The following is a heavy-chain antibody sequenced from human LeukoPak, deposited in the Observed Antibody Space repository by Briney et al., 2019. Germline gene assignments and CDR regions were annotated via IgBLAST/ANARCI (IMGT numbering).Heavy chain of an antibody. J-gene: IGHJ4*02. Sequence: SETLSLTCSVSGATMYDNYWSWIRQPPGKGLEWLGYIYTYDRERTSYNPSLKSRITISLDTSNRQFSLRLISVTAADTAVYYCARLLETYEGTRLDHWGQGALVTVSS. V-gene: IGHV4-4*09. CDR1: GATMYDNY. CDR2: IYTYDRERT. CDR3: ARLLETYEGTRLDH. D-gene: IGHD3-10*01.